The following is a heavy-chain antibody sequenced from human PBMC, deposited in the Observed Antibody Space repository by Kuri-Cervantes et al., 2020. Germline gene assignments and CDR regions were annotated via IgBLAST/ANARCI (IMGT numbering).Heavy chain of an antibody. D-gene: IGHD2-15*01. Sequence: GGSLRLSCTVSGFTFSSHWMNWVRQAPGKGLEWVANINPDGGAKSYVDSVKGRFTISRDNAKNSLYLQMNSLRAGDTGVYYCAAWSATATHHWGQGTLVTVSS. CDR2: INPDGGAK. CDR3: AAWSATATHH. J-gene: IGHJ5*02. CDR1: GFTFSSHW. V-gene: IGHV3-7*01.